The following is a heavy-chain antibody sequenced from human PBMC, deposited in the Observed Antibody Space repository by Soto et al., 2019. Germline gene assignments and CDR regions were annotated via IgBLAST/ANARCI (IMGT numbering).Heavy chain of an antibody. J-gene: IGHJ4*02. CDR1: GFTFSSYG. CDR2: IWYDGSKK. D-gene: IGHD3-10*01. Sequence: QVQLVESGGGVVQPGRSLRLSCAASGFTFSSYGMHWVRQAPGKGLEWVAVIWYDGSKKYYADSVKGRFTITRDNSKNSLYLQMNSLRAEDTAVYYCARDISITMVRGVNMGANFDYWGQGTLVTVSS. CDR3: ARDISITMVRGVNMGANFDY. V-gene: IGHV3-33*01.